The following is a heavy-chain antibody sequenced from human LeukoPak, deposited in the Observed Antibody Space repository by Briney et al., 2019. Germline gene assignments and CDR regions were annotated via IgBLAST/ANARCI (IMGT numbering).Heavy chain of an antibody. CDR3: ARDGDYGDYVHVPGMDV. Sequence: SETLSLTCAVYGGSFSDYYWSWIRQHPGKGLEWIGYIYYSGSTYYNPSLKSRVTISVDTSKNQFSLKLSSVTAADTAVYYCARDGDYGDYVHVPGMDVWGQGTTVTVSS. V-gene: IGHV4-31*11. CDR1: GGSFSDYY. J-gene: IGHJ6*02. D-gene: IGHD4-17*01. CDR2: IYYSGST.